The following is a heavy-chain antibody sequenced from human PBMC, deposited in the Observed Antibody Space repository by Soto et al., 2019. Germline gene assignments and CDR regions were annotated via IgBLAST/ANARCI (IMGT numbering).Heavy chain of an antibody. V-gene: IGHV4-31*03. J-gene: IGHJ6*02. D-gene: IGHD5-18*01. CDR3: ASRGYSYGFSLGMDV. Sequence: QVQLQESGPGLVKPSQTLSLTCTVSGGSISSGGYYWSWIRQHPGKGLEWIGYIYYSGSTYYNPYLKSRVTISVDTSKNKFSLKLSSVTAADTAVYYCASRGYSYGFSLGMDVWGQGTTVTVSS. CDR2: IYYSGST. CDR1: GGSISSGGYY.